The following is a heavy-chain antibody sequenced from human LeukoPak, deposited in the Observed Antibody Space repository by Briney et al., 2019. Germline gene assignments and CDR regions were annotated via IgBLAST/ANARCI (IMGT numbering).Heavy chain of an antibody. CDR3: AKDHDFWSGYDDAFDI. V-gene: IGHV3-23*01. D-gene: IGHD3-3*01. CDR2: ISGSGGST. J-gene: IGHJ3*02. Sequence: GGSLRLSCTASGFTFGDYAMSWFRQAPGKGLEWVSAISGSGGSTYYADSVKGRFTISRDNSKNTLYLQMNSLRAEDTAVYYCAKDHDFWSGYDDAFDIWGQGTMVTVSS. CDR1: GFTFGDYA.